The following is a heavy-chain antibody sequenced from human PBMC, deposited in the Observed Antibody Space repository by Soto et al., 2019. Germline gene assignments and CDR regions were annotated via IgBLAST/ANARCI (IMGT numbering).Heavy chain of an antibody. V-gene: IGHV3-23*01. CDR2: ISGSGGST. CDR1: GFNFINHC. CDR3: AKPPTVTTLNDAFDI. J-gene: IGHJ3*02. D-gene: IGHD4-17*01. Sequence: GGSMRLCWAASGFNFINHCSSWVSKTTGKGLEWVSAISGSGGSTYYADSVKGRFTISRDNSKNTLYLQMNSLRAEDTAVYYYAKPPTVTTLNDAFDIWGQGTMVTVSS.